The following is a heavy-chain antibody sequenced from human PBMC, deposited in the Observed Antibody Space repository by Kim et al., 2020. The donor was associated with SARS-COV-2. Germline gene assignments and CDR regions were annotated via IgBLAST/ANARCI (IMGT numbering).Heavy chain of an antibody. CDR2: INHSGST. CDR1: GGSFSGYY. J-gene: IGHJ3*02. V-gene: IGHV4-34*01. Sequence: SETLSLTCAVYGGSFSGYYWSWIRQPPGKGLEWIGEINHSGSTNYNPSLKSRVTISVDTSKNQFSLKLSSVTAADTAVYYCARGPYYYDSSGYYFYAFDIWGQGTMVTVSS. D-gene: IGHD3-22*01. CDR3: ARGPYYYDSSGYYFYAFDI.